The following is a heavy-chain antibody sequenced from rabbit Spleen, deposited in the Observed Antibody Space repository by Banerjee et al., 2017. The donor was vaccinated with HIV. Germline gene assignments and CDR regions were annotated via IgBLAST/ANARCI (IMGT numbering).Heavy chain of an antibody. CDR1: GFSFSSSYY. J-gene: IGHJ4*01. CDR3: ARSGYVGGDYTWDL. CDR2: IFSSSDIT. Sequence: QEQLVESGGGLVQPEGSLTLTCTASGFSFSSSYYMYWVRQAPGKGLEWIGCIFSSSDITWYATWAKGRFTISKTSSTTVTLQVTSLTAADTATYFCARSGYVGGDYTWDLWGPGTLVTVS. V-gene: IGHV1S45*01. D-gene: IGHD1-1*01.